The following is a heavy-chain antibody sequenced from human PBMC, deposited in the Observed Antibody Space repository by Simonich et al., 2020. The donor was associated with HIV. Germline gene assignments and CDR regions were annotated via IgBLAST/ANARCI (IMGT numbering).Heavy chain of an antibody. J-gene: IGHJ4*02. V-gene: IGHV3-30*07. D-gene: IGHD2-15*01. CDR1: GFTFSSYA. CDR2: IAYDGSNK. CDR3: AREKDAYGGNRVPPPILDY. Sequence: QVQLVESGGGVVQPGRSLRLSCAASGFTFSSYAMHWVRQAPGKGLGWVAVIAYDGSNKYYADAVKGRFTISRDNSKNTLYLQMNSLRAEDTAVYYCAREKDAYGGNRVPPPILDYWGQGTLVTVSS.